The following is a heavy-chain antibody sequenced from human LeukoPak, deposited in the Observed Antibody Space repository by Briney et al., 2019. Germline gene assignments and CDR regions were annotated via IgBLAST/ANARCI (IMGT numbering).Heavy chain of an antibody. CDR2: ISSSGSTK. D-gene: IGHD3-10*01. Sequence: GGSLRLSCAASGFTFSSYEMNWIRQAPGKGLEWVSYISSSGSTKYYADSVKGRITISRDNAKKSMYLQMNSLRAEDTAVYYCARAFGSGSYSFWGQGTLVSVSS. CDR3: ARAFGSGSYSF. V-gene: IGHV3-48*03. CDR1: GFTFSSYE. J-gene: IGHJ4*02.